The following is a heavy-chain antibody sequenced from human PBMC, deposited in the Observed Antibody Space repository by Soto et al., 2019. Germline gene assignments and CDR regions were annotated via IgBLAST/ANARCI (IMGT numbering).Heavy chain of an antibody. D-gene: IGHD2-15*01. CDR3: ARAGYFHLVVVAARRRCAIDF. Sequence: SETLSLTCAVYGGSFSGYYWSWIRQPPGKGLEWIGEINHSGSTNYNPSLKSRVTISVDTSKNQFSLKLSSVTAADTAVYYCARAGYFHLVVVAARRRCAIDFRCPGLMGTV. CDR2: INHSGST. J-gene: IGHJ3*01. V-gene: IGHV4-34*01. CDR1: GGSFSGYY.